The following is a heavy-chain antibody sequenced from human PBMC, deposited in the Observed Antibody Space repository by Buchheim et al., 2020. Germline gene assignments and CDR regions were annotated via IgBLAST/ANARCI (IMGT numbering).Heavy chain of an antibody. J-gene: IGHJ6*02. CDR3: ARALSTNRGAGYGMDV. Sequence: QVQLQESGPGLVKPSQTLSLTCTVSGGSLSSGGYYWSWIRPHPGKGLEWIGYIYYSGSTYYNPSLKSRVTISVDTSKNQFSLKLSAVAAEETAVYYWARALSTNRGAGYGMDVWGQGTT. V-gene: IGHV4-31*03. D-gene: IGHD7-27*01. CDR2: IYYSGST. CDR1: GGSLSSGGYY.